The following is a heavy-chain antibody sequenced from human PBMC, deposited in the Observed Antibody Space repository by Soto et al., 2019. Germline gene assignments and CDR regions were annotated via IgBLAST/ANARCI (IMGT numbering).Heavy chain of an antibody. Sequence: EVQLLESGGGLVQPGGSLRLSCAASGFTFSSYAMSWVRQAPGKGLEWVSAISGSGGSTYYADSVKGRFTIYSDNSKKTLSLQMNSLRAEDTAVYYCARTLYSYGTDYGGQGNLVTVSS. CDR1: GFTFSSYA. D-gene: IGHD5-18*01. CDR2: ISGSGGST. CDR3: ARTLYSYGTDY. V-gene: IGHV3-23*01. J-gene: IGHJ4*02.